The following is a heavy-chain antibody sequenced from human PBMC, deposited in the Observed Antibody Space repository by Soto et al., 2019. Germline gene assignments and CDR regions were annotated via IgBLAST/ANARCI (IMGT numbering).Heavy chain of an antibody. CDR1: GFSLTTSGVG. J-gene: IGHJ4*02. D-gene: IGHD3-3*01. CDR2: IYWDADQ. Sequence: QITLNESGPTQVKPRQTLTLTCTFSGFSLTTSGVGVGWIRQSPGKAPEWLALIYWDADQRYSPSLKSRLTNTKNTSKNQVVLTTADLDPADSATYYCAHRVLRTVFGLVTTTAIYFDFWGQGTPVAVSS. V-gene: IGHV2-5*02. CDR3: AHRVLRTVFGLVTTTAIYFDF.